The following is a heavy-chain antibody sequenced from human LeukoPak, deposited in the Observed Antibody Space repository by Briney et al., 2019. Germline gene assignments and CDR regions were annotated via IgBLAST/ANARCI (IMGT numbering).Heavy chain of an antibody. D-gene: IGHD6-19*01. CDR1: GGTFSSYA. Sequence: SVKVSCKASGGTFSSYAISWVRQAPGQGLEWMGGIIPIFGTANYAQKFQGRVTITTDESTSTAYMELSSLRAEDTAVYYCASGEAVAGTRVLDYWGQGTLVTVSS. J-gene: IGHJ4*02. CDR3: ASGEAVAGTRVLDY. CDR2: IIPIFGTA. V-gene: IGHV1-69*05.